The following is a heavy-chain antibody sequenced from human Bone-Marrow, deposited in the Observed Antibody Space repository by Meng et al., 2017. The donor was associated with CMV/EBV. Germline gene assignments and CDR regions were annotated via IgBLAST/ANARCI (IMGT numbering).Heavy chain of an antibody. CDR3: ARANPYYYDSSAPEGGAFDI. Sequence: ASVKVSCKASGYTFTGYYMHWVRQAPGQGLEWMGWINPNSGGTNYAQKFQGRVTMTRDTSISTAYMELSRLRSDDTAVYYCARANPYYYDSSAPEGGAFDIWAQGTMATVSS. J-gene: IGHJ3*02. CDR1: GYTFTGYY. V-gene: IGHV1-2*02. D-gene: IGHD3-22*01. CDR2: INPNSGGT.